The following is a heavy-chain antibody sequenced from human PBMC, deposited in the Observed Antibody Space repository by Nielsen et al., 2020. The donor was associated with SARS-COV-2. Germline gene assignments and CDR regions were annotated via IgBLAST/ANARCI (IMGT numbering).Heavy chain of an antibody. J-gene: IGHJ4*02. V-gene: IGHV6-1*01. Sequence: SQTLSLTYAISGDSFSSNSAAWNWIRQSPSRGLEWLGRTYYRTKWFNDYAVSVKSRIVINPDTSNNQFSLLLNSVTPEDTAAYYCARGTYSSTWYETGRRYYFDYWGQGTLVTVSS. CDR2: TYYRTKWFN. CDR1: GDSFSSNSAA. CDR3: ARGTYSSTWYETGRRYYFDY. D-gene: IGHD6-13*01.